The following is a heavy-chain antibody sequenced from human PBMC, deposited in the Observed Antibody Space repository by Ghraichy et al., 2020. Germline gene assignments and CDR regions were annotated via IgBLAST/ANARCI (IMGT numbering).Heavy chain of an antibody. Sequence: LSLTCAASGFTFSSYWMSWVRQAPGKGLEWVANIKQDGREKYYVDSVKGRFTISRDNAKNSLYLQMNSLRVEDTAVYYCARDRSSGSIHWFDPWGQGTLVTVSS. D-gene: IGHD3-22*01. V-gene: IGHV3-7*03. CDR1: GFTFSSYW. CDR3: ARDRSSGSIHWFDP. J-gene: IGHJ5*02. CDR2: IKQDGREK.